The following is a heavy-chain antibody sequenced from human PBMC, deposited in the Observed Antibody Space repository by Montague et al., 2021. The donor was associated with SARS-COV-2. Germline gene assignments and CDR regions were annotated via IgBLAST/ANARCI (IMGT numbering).Heavy chain of an antibody. D-gene: IGHD1-1*01. J-gene: IGHJ4*02. CDR3: ARGGPGTGMDY. Sequence: SLRLSWAASGFTFRDCWMHWVRQAPGKGLVWVSRIETDGGATTYADSVKGRFTISRDNAKNTLYLQMDSLRAEDTAVYYCARGGPGTGMDYWGQGSLVTVSS. CDR1: GFTFRDCW. V-gene: IGHV3-74*01. CDR2: IETDGGAT.